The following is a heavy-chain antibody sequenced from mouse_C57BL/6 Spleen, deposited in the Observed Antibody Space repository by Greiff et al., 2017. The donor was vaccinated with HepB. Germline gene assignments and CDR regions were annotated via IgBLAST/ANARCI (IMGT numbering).Heavy chain of an antibody. V-gene: IGHV1-69*01. J-gene: IGHJ2*01. Sequence: QVQLQQPGAELVMPGASVKLSCKASGYTFTSYWMHWVKQWPGQGLEWIGEIDPSDSYTNYNQKFKGKSTLTVDKSSSTAYMQLSSLTSEDSAVYYCARVWDGEYFDYWGQGTTLTVSS. D-gene: IGHD4-1*01. CDR1: GYTFTSYW. CDR2: IDPSDSYT. CDR3: ARVWDGEYFDY.